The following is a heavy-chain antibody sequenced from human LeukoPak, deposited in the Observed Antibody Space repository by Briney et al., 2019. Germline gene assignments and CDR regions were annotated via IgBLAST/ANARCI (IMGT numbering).Heavy chain of an antibody. Sequence: KPSETLSLTCTVSGGSISSSSYYWGWIRQPPGKGLEWIGSIYYSGSTYYNPSLKSRVTISVDTSKNQFSLKLSSVTAADTAVYYCARPLWFGESIGWFDPWGQGTLVTVSS. CDR3: ARPLWFGESIGWFDP. CDR1: GGSISSSSYY. V-gene: IGHV4-39*01. CDR2: IYYSGST. D-gene: IGHD3-10*01. J-gene: IGHJ5*02.